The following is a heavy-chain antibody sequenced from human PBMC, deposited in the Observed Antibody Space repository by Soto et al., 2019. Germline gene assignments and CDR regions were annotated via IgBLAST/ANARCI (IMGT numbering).Heavy chain of an antibody. Sequence: PGGSLRLSCAGSGFIFSNNGMHWVRQAPGKGLEWVAFMSYDGSAKFYADSVKGRFTISRDNSKNTLYLQMTSLSAEDTAMYYCARDGDVNTGFGKDYWGQGTLVTVSS. CDR3: ARDGDVNTGFGKDY. D-gene: IGHD3-16*01. V-gene: IGHV3-33*08. J-gene: IGHJ4*02. CDR1: GFIFSNNG. CDR2: MSYDGSAK.